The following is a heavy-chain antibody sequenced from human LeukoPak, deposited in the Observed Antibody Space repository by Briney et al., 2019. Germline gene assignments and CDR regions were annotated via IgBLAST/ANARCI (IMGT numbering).Heavy chain of an antibody. CDR2: ISSSGSST. D-gene: IGHD3-16*01. V-gene: IGHV3-23*01. CDR3: AKDGPASWGYFDY. CDR1: GFTFRSYA. J-gene: IGHJ4*02. Sequence: GGALRLSCAASGFTFRSYAVNRVRQAPGKRLEWVSTISSSGSSTYYADSVKGRFTTSRDNSKNTVYLLMNSLRAEDTAVYYCAKDGPASWGYFDYWGQGTPVTVSS.